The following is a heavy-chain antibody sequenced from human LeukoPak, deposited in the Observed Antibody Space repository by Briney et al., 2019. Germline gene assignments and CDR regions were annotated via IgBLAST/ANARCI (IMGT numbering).Heavy chain of an antibody. CDR3: AREKGTPGDSIWWYFDY. V-gene: IGHV3-7*01. CDR1: GFTFSSYW. CDR2: IKQDGSEK. J-gene: IGHJ4*02. Sequence: GGSLRLSCAASGFTFSSYWMSWGRQAPGKGLEWVANIKQDGSEKYYVDSVKGRFTISRDNAKNSLYLQMNSLRAEDTAVYYCAREKGTPGDSIWWYFDYWGQGTLVTVSS. D-gene: IGHD2-15*01.